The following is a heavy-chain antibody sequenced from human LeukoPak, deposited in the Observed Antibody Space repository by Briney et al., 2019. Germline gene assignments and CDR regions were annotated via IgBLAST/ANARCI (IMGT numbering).Heavy chain of an antibody. CDR2: ISYDGSNK. D-gene: IGHD2-2*03. V-gene: IGHV3-30*19. J-gene: IGHJ4*02. CDR3: ARDTLGYCSSTTCRGYFDY. Sequence: GGSLRLSCVASGFTFSSYGMHWVRQAPGKGLEWVAVISYDGSNKYYADSVKGRFTISRDNSKNTLYLQMNSLRAEDTAVYYCARDTLGYCSSTTCRGYFDYWGQGTLVTVSS. CDR1: GFTFSSYG.